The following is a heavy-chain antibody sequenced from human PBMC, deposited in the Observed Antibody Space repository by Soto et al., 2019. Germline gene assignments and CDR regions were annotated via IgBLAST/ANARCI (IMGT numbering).Heavy chain of an antibody. CDR1: GGTFISFA. V-gene: IGHV1-69*01. CDR2: IIPIFGKT. D-gene: IGHD2-2*01. Sequence: QVQLVQSVAEVKKPGSSVNVSCKASGGTFISFAFSWVRQAPGQGLEWMGDIIPIFGKTSYAQKFQGRVKMPAEYSTFAAYLELSSLTSDDTAVYYCVRGDTHQLLRGWFDPWGQGTLVIVAS. CDR3: VRGDTHQLLRGWFDP. J-gene: IGHJ5*02.